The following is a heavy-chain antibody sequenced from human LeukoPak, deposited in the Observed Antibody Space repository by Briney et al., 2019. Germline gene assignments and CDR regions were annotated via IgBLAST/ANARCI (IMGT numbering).Heavy chain of an antibody. CDR3: ARAVRYFDWLYFDY. CDR2: IKQDGREK. J-gene: IGHJ4*02. CDR1: GFTFSIYW. Sequence: GGSLRLSCAASGFTFSIYWMSWVRQAPGKGLEWVANIKQDGREKYYVDSVRGRFTISRDNAKNSLYLQMNSLRAEDTAVYYCARAVRYFDWLYFDYWGQGTLVTVSS. D-gene: IGHD3-9*01. V-gene: IGHV3-7*03.